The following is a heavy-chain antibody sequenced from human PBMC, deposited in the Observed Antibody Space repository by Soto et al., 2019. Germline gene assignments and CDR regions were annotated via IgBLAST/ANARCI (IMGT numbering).Heavy chain of an antibody. D-gene: IGHD2-2*03. Sequence: SETLSLTCTVSGGSISSYYWSWIRQPPGKGLEWIGYIYYSGSTNYNPSLKSRVTISVDTSKNQFSLKLSSVTAADTAVYYCARDDGYCSSTSCYGNRFDPWGQGTLVTVSS. CDR2: IYYSGST. V-gene: IGHV4-59*01. CDR3: ARDDGYCSSTSCYGNRFDP. J-gene: IGHJ5*02. CDR1: GGSISSYY.